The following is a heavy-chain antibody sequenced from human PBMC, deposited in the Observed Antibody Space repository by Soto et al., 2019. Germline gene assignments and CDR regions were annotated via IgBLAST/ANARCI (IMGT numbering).Heavy chain of an antibody. J-gene: IGHJ4*02. Sequence: QVQLVQSGAEVKKPGSSVKVSCKASGGTFSSYAISWVRQAPGQGLEWMGGIIPIFGTANYAQKFQGRVTITADESTRAAYMELSSLRSEATAVYYCARTPDGLVNAGFDYWGQGTLVTVSS. V-gene: IGHV1-69*01. CDR1: GGTFSSYA. D-gene: IGHD3-9*01. CDR3: ARTPDGLVNAGFDY. CDR2: IIPIFGTA.